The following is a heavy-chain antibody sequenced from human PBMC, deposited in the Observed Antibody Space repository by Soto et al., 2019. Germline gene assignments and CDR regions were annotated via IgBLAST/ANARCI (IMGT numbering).Heavy chain of an antibody. J-gene: IGHJ4*02. V-gene: IGHV3-23*01. CDR3: AKRRGAGGHFDY. CDR1: GFTFSSYA. Sequence: GGALRLSCAASGFTFSSYAMGWVRQGPGKGLEWVAVVSSGGSTHYADSVRGRFTISRDNSKNTLSLQMNSLTAEDTAVYFCAKRRGAGGHFDYWGQGALVTVSS. D-gene: IGHD2-15*01. CDR2: VSSGGST.